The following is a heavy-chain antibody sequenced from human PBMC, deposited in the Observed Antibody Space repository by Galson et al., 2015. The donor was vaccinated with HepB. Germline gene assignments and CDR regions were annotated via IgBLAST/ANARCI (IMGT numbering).Heavy chain of an antibody. CDR2: ISGSGGST. CDR1: GFTFSSYA. V-gene: IGHV3-23*01. D-gene: IGHD6-13*01. J-gene: IGHJ2*01. Sequence: SLRLSCAASGFTFSSYAMSWVRQAPGKGLEWVSAISGSGGSTYYADSVKGRFTISRDNSKNTLYLQMNSLRAEDTAVYYCARGRHSSRRNGYWYFDLWGRGTLVTVSS. CDR3: ARGRHSSRRNGYWYFDL.